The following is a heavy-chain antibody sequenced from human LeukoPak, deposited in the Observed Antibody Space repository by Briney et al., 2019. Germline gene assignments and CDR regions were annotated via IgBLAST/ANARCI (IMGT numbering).Heavy chain of an antibody. CDR1: GFTFSSYS. J-gene: IGHJ4*02. CDR2: IYYSGST. D-gene: IGHD3-16*02. CDR3: ARGSYPGWINGEFDF. V-gene: IGHV4-59*12. Sequence: PGGSLRLSCAASGFTFSSYSMNWVRQAPGKGLEWIGNIYYSGSTYYNPSLQSRLTISVDTSKNQFSLKLSALTAADTAVYYCARGSYPGWINGEFDFWGQGTLVIVSS.